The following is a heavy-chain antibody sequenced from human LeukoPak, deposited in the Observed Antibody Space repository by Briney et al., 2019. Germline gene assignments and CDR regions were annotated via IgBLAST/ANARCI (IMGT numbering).Heavy chain of an antibody. CDR3: VSHSDTLTSYSFDY. Sequence: GGSLSLSCAASGFTVSSNYMSWVRQAPGKGLEWVSIIYSDGRTHYTDSVKGRFTISRDNSKNTMSLQMNSLRADDAAVYYCVSHSDTLTSYSFDYWGQGTLVTVSS. CDR1: GFTVSSNY. J-gene: IGHJ4*02. D-gene: IGHD3-9*01. V-gene: IGHV3-53*01. CDR2: IYSDGRT.